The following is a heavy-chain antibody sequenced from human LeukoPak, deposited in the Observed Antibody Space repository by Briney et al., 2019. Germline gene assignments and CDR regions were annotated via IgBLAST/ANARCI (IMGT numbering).Heavy chain of an antibody. CDR3: ARTYNIRYFDT. J-gene: IGHJ4*02. V-gene: IGHV3-33*01. Sequence: PGGSLRLSCAASGFTFSSYGMHWVRQAPGKGLEWVAVIWSDGSNEYYADSVKGRFTISRDNSNNTLYLQMSSLRAVDTAVYYCARTYNIRYFDTWGQGTLVTVSS. CDR2: IWSDGSNE. CDR1: GFTFSSYG. D-gene: IGHD3-9*01.